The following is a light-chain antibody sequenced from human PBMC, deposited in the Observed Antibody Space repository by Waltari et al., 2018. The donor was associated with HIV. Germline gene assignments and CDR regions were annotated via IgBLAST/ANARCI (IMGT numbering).Light chain of an antibody. J-gene: IGLJ3*02. CDR2: EVT. CDR1: SSHVGCYNY. CDR3: CSYAGNYPVL. V-gene: IGLV2-11*01. Sequence: QSALTQPRSVSGTPGPLVTIPRTGSSSHVGCYNYVYRYQQNPGKARKFIIYEVTKRPPGVPDRFSGSKSGNTASLTISGLQAEDEADYYCCSYAGNYPVLFGGGTKLTVL.